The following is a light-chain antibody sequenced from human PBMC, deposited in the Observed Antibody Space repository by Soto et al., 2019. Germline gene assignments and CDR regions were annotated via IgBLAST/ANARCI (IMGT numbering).Light chain of an antibody. CDR2: EVS. CDR1: RSLLHITGETF. V-gene: IGKV2D-29*02. CDR3: MQSTQLPPT. J-gene: IGKJ5*01. Sequence: DVVMTQTPLSLSVAPGQPASISCKSSRSLLHITGETFLFWYLQKPGQSPQLLIYEVSTRVSGVPDRFSGSGSGTDLTLEISRVETDDVGIYYCMQSTQLPPTFGQGTRMEIK.